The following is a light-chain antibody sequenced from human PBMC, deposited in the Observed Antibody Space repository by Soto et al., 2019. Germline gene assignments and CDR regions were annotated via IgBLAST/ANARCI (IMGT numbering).Light chain of an antibody. CDR2: DAS. CDR3: QQRSNWPLA. Sequence: EIVLTQSPPTLSLFPGERATLSRRASQSVSSYLAWYQQKPGQAPRLLIYDASHRATGIPARFSGSGSGTDFTLTISSLEPEDFAVYYCQQRSNWPLAFGGGTKVEIK. V-gene: IGKV3-11*01. CDR1: QSVSSY. J-gene: IGKJ4*01.